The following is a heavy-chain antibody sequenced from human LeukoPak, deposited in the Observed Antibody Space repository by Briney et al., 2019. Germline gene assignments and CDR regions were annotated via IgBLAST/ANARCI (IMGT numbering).Heavy chain of an antibody. J-gene: IGHJ5*02. V-gene: IGHV3-23*01. CDR1: GFTFSSYP. CDR3: AKEVGATMLGRLHH. CDR2: ISGSGDRT. Sequence: GSLRLSCAASGFTFSSYPMSWVRQAPGKGLEWVSGISGSGDRTYYAESVKGRFTISRDNSKNTLDVQMNSLRAEDTAVYYCAKEVGATMLGRLHHWGQGALVTVSS. D-gene: IGHD1-26*01.